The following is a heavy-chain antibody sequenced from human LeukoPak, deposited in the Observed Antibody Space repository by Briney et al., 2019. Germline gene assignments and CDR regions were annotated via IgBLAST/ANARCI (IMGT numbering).Heavy chain of an antibody. J-gene: IGHJ4*02. CDR1: GYTFTGYY. V-gene: IGHV1-2*02. D-gene: IGHD3-16*01. CDR3: ARDPPRGDKGFDY. Sequence: GASVKVSCKASGYTFTGYYMHWVGQAPGQGLEWMGWINPNSGGTNYAQKFQGRVTMTRDTSISTAYMELSRLRSDDTAVYYCARDPPRGDKGFDYWGQGTLVTVSS. CDR2: INPNSGGT.